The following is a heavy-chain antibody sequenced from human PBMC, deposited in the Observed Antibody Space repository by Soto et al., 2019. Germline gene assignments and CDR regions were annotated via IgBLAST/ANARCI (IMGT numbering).Heavy chain of an antibody. J-gene: IGHJ3*02. CDR1: GYTFTSYA. CDR3: AGEAAAGRRGAFDI. Sequence: QVQLVQSGAEVKKPGASVKVSCKASGYTFTSYAMHWVRQAPGQRLEWMGWINAGNGNTKYSQKFQGRVTITRDTSASTAYMELSSLRSEDTAVYYCAGEAAAGRRGAFDIWGQGTMVTVSS. V-gene: IGHV1-3*01. D-gene: IGHD6-13*01. CDR2: INAGNGNT.